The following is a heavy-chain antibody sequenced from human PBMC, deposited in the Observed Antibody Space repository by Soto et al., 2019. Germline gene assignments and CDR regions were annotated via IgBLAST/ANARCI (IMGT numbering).Heavy chain of an antibody. CDR3: AALWFGELAFNY. D-gene: IGHD3-10*01. Sequence: SETLSLTCSVSVYSMSIGYDGGWVRQAPGKGLEWLGSVYHNGIMFHNPSFQSRVTISVDTSKNQFSLNLRSVTAADTAVYYCAALWFGELAFNYWGHGILVTVSS. CDR2: VYHNGIM. J-gene: IGHJ4*01. CDR1: VYSMSIGYD. V-gene: IGHV4-38-2*02.